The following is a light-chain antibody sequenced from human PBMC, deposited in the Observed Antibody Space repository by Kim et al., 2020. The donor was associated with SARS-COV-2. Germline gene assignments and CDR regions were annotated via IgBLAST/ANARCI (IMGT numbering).Light chain of an antibody. J-gene: IGKJ1*01. CDR3: QQYGSVTSPRT. Sequence: GERATPSCRASQTVTSNYLAWYQQKPGQTPRLLIHDASSRATGIPDRFSGSGSGTDFTLTISRLEPEDVAVYYCQQYGSVTSPRTFGQGTKVDIK. CDR2: DAS. CDR1: QTVTSNY. V-gene: IGKV3-20*01.